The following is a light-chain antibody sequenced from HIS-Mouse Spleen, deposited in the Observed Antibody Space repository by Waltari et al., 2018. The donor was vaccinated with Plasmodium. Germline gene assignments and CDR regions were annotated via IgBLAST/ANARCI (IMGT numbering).Light chain of an antibody. CDR3: QQYGSSPPVT. CDR2: GAS. J-gene: IGKJ3*01. V-gene: IGKV3-20*01. CDR1: QRVSSSY. Sequence: EIVLTQSPGTLSLSPGERATLSCRASQRVSSSYLAWYQQKPGQAPRLLIYGASSRATGIPDRFSGSGSVTDFTLTISRLEPEDFAVYYCQQYGSSPPVTFGPGTKVDIK.